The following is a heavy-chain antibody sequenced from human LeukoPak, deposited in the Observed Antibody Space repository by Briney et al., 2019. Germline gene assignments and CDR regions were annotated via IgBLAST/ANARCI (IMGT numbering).Heavy chain of an antibody. D-gene: IGHD3-10*01. V-gene: IGHV3-7*01. CDR2: IKRDGSGE. J-gene: IGHJ4*02. Sequence: GGSLRLSCAASGFIFGSRWMSWVRQAPGKGLEWVASIKRDGSGEYYLDSVKGRFTISRDNAKNSLYLQMNSPRAEDTAVCYCASLLGDKTIFDYWGQGTLVTVSS. CDR1: GFIFGSRW. CDR3: ASLLGDKTIFDY.